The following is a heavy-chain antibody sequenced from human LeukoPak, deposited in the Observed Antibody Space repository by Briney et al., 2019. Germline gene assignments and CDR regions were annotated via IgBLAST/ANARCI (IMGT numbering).Heavy chain of an antibody. J-gene: IGHJ4*02. D-gene: IGHD2-15*01. CDR3: ATGASYCSGGSCYFTMAY. CDR1: GYTLTELS. CDR2: FDPEDGET. Sequence: ASVKVSCKVSGYTLTELSMHWVRQAPGKGLEWMGGFDPEDGETIYAQKFQGRVTMTEDTSTDTAYMELSSLRSEDTAVHYCATGASYCSGGSCYFTMAYWGQGTLVTVSS. V-gene: IGHV1-24*01.